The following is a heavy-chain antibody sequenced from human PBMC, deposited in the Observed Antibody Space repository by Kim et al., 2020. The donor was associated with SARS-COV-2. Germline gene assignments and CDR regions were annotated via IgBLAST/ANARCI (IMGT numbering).Heavy chain of an antibody. D-gene: IGHD1-26*01. V-gene: IGHV3-72*01. J-gene: IGHJ4*02. CDR2: SRNKGDSYAT. CDR1: GFTFSDHQ. Sequence: GGSLRLSCAVSGFTFSDHQMDWVRQAPGKGLEWVGRSRNKGDSYATQYAASVKGRFTISRDDSQNSLYLQMNSLKTEDTAVYFCARLGRGTYSPLDDWGQGTLVTVSS. CDR3: ARLGRGTYSPLDD.